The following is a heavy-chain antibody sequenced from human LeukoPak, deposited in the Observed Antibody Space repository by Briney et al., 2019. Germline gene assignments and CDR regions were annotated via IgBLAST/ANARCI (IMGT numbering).Heavy chain of an antibody. J-gene: IGHJ4*02. CDR2: IKQDESEK. Sequence: GGSLRLSCVFSGFTFSNYWMSWVRQAPGKGLEWVANIKQDESEKHYVDSVKGRFTISRDNAKNSLYLQMNSLRAEDTAVYYCAGTRYYGSGSYVSAIDYWGQGTLVTVSS. V-gene: IGHV3-7*03. CDR1: GFTFSNYW. CDR3: AGTRYYGSGSYVSAIDY. D-gene: IGHD3-10*01.